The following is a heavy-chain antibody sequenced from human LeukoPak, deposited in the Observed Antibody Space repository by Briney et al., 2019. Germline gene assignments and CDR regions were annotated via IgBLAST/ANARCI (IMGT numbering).Heavy chain of an antibody. V-gene: IGHV4-39*01. D-gene: IGHD3-10*01. Sequence: SETLSLTCTVSGGSISSSSYYWVWIRQPPGKGLEWIGSIYYSGTTYYNPSLKSRATIYVDTSKNQFSLQLSSVTAADTAVYYCANTDDIYYYFDYWGQGTLVTVSS. CDR2: IYYSGTT. CDR3: ANTDDIYYYFDY. CDR1: GGSISSSSYY. J-gene: IGHJ4*02.